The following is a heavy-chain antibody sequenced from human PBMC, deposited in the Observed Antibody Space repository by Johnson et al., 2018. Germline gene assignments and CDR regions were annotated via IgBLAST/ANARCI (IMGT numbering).Heavy chain of an antibody. D-gene: IGHD1-26*01. J-gene: IGHJ5*02. CDR2: IDWNGGST. CDR3: TREPYLGASWFDP. V-gene: IGHV3-20*01. CDR1: GFTFDDYG. Sequence: VQLVQSGGGVVRXGGSLRLSCAASGFTFDDYGMSWVRQAPGKGLEWVSGIDWNGGSTGYADSVKGRFTISRDNSKNSLYLQMNSLRAEETALYHCTREPYLGASWFDPWGQGTLVTVSS.